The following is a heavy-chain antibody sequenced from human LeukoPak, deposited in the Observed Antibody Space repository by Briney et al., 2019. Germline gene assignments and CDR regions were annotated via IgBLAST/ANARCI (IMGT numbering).Heavy chain of an antibody. D-gene: IGHD2-2*01. CDR1: GFTFSSYA. Sequence: GGSLRLSCAASGFTFSSYAMSWVRQAPGKGLEWVSAISGSGGSTYYADSAKGRFTISRDNSKNTLYLQMNSLRAEDTAVYYCAKDQDIVVVPAAGFDYWGQGTLVTVSS. V-gene: IGHV3-23*01. CDR3: AKDQDIVVVPAAGFDY. CDR2: ISGSGGST. J-gene: IGHJ4*02.